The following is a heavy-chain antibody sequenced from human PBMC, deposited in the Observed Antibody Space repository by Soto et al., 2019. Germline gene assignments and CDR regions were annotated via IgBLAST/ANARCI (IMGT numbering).Heavy chain of an antibody. CDR3: ARMSSFGSLNWFDP. J-gene: IGHJ5*02. Sequence: ASVKVSCKASGYSFTNNYVTWVRQATGQGLEWMGWMNPGSCDTGYAQKLQGRVTMTRDISIATAYMELSSLSSDDTAIYYCARMSSFGSLNWFDPWGQGTLVTVSS. CDR1: GYSFTNNY. D-gene: IGHD3-10*01. V-gene: IGHV1-8*01. CDR2: MNPGSCDT.